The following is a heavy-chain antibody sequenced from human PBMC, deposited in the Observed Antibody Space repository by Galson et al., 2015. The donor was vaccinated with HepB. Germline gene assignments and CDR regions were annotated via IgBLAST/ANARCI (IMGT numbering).Heavy chain of an antibody. V-gene: IGHV3-7*01. J-gene: IGHJ4*02. D-gene: IGHD3-3*01. CDR3: ARDLEWLLYAD. CDR1: GFTFSSYW. CDR2: IKQDGSEK. Sequence: SLRISCEASGFTFSSYWMSWVRQAPGKGLEWVANIKQDGSEKYYVDSVKGRFTISRDNAKNSLYLQMNSLRAEDTAVYYCARDLEWLLYADWGQGTLVTVSS.